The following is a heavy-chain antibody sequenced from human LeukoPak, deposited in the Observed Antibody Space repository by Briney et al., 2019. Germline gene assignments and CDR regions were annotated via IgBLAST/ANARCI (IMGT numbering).Heavy chain of an antibody. Sequence: GGSLRLSCAASGFTFDDYAMHWVRQAPGKGLEWVSGISWNSGSIGYADSVKGRFTISRDNAKNSLYLQMNSLRAEDTALYYCAKDRRDYYYGMDVWGQGTTVTVSS. V-gene: IGHV3-9*01. CDR2: ISWNSGSI. CDR3: AKDRRDYYYGMDV. J-gene: IGHJ6*02. CDR1: GFTFDDYA.